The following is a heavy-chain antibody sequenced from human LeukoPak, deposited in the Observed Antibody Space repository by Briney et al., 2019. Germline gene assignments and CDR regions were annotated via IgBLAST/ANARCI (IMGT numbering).Heavy chain of an antibody. CDR3: ARVFYGDYNWFDP. CDR1: GYNFTRYL. D-gene: IGHD4-17*01. Sequence: ASVKVSCKASGYNFTRYLMHWVRQAPGQGLEWMGVINPSGGTTSYAQKFQGRVTMTRDTSTSTAYMELRSLRSDDTAVYYCARVFYGDYNWFDPWGQGTLVTVSS. V-gene: IGHV1-46*01. CDR2: INPSGGTT. J-gene: IGHJ5*02.